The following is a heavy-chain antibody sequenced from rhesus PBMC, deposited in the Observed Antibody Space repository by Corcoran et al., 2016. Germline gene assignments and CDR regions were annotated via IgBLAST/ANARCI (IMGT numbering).Heavy chain of an antibody. D-gene: IGHD1-44*02. CDR3: AREGGWERGGY. CDR1: GYSISSGYG. Sequence: QVQLQESGPGLVKPSETLSLTCAVSGYSISSGYGRSWIRQPPGKGLGGIGDIGGSSGSTNYNPSLKSRVTISKDTSKNQFSLKLSSVTAADTAVYYCAREGGWERGGYWGQGVLVTVSS. J-gene: IGHJ4*01. CDR2: IGGSSGST. V-gene: IGHV4-127*01.